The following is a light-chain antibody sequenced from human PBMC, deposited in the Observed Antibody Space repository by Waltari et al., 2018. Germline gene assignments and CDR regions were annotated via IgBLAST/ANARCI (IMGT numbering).Light chain of an antibody. V-gene: IGLV1-40*01. Sequence: QSVLTQPPSMSGAPGQRVTISCTGSSSNIGAGHDVHWYQVFPGTAPKLLIYGKNHRPSGVPDRFSGSKSDTSASLAIGGLQAEDEADYYCQSFDIRLSGGVVFGGGTKVTVL. J-gene: IGLJ3*02. CDR3: QSFDIRLSGGVV. CDR2: GKN. CDR1: SSNIGAGHD.